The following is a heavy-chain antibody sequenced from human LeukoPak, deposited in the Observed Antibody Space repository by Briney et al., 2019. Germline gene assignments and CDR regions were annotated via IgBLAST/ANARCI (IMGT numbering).Heavy chain of an antibody. D-gene: IGHD3-10*01. CDR3: ARDRHYYGSGPFDP. V-gene: IGHV3-33*01. Sequence: PGGSLRLSCAASGFTFSSYGMHGVRQAPGKGREGVAVTWYEGSNSCYTAYMHGRFTISRDDSKTTVYLLMHSMRAEDTAVYYCARDRHYYGSGPFDPWGQGTLVTVSS. CDR2: TWYEGSNS. J-gene: IGHJ5*02. CDR1: GFTFSSYG.